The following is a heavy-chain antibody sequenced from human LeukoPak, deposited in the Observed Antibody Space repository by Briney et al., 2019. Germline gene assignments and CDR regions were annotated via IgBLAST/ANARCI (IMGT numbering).Heavy chain of an antibody. Sequence: PSQTLSLTCTVSGGSISSGGYYWSWIRQPPGKGLEWIGSIYYSGTTYYNPSLKSRVTISVDMSKNQFSLKLSSVTAADTAVYYCARLYYDILTGYYQDYWGQGTRVTVSS. CDR2: IYYSGTT. V-gene: IGHV4-39*01. D-gene: IGHD3-9*01. CDR3: ARLYYDILTGYYQDY. CDR1: GGSISSGGYY. J-gene: IGHJ4*02.